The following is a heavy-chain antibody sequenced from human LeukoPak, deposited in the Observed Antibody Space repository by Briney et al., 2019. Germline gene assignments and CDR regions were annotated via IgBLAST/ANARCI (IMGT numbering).Heavy chain of an antibody. J-gene: IGHJ4*02. CDR2: IYPSGDST. CDR3: AKDVKPDSGRDVDY. Sequence: PGGSLRLSCEASGFTFGSFSMNWVRQAPGKGLEWVSAIYPSGDSTYYADSVKGRFTISRDNSRNTLYLQMHSLSAEDTAVYYCAKDVKPDSGRDVDYWGQGTLVTVSS. CDR1: GFTFGSFS. D-gene: IGHD6-19*01. V-gene: IGHV3-23*01.